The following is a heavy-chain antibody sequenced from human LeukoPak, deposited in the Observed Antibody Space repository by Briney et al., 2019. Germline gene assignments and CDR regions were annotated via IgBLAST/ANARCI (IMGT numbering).Heavy chain of an antibody. CDR2: IFYSGRT. CDR1: GDSISTYY. V-gene: IGHV4-59*01. J-gene: IGHJ4*02. D-gene: IGHD3-10*01. Sequence: SETLSLTCTVSGDSISTYYWTWIRQPPGKGLGWIGYIFYSGRTNFNPSLKSRVTMSIDTSKKQFSLKLTSVTAADTGVYYCAREMVRDGYTFDYWGQGALVTVSS. CDR3: AREMVRDGYTFDY.